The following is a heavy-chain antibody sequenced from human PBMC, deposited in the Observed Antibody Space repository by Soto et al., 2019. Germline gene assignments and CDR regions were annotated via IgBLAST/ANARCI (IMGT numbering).Heavy chain of an antibody. Sequence: EMQLVESGGGLVQPGRSLRLSCAASGFIFDNYAMHWVRQAPGKGLEWVSGISWDSTTIVSADSVKGRFSISRDNAKGSLYLQMSSLRAEDTAVYYCARGRQQLGYYYYGMDVWGQGTTVTVSS. V-gene: IGHV3-9*01. D-gene: IGHD6-13*01. CDR3: ARGRQQLGYYYYGMDV. CDR1: GFIFDNYA. CDR2: ISWDSTTI. J-gene: IGHJ6*02.